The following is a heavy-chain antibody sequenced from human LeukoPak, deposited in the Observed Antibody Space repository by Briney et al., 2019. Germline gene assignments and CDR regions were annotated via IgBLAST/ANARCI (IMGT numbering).Heavy chain of an antibody. CDR3: ASVDDLDAFAM. D-gene: IGHD5-12*01. J-gene: IGHJ3*02. CDR1: GFTFSSCA. Sequence: GGSLRLSCAASGFTFSSCAMHWVRQAPGKGLEWVAVISDDGINKYYADPVKGRFTISRDNSKNTLYLEMSSLRAEDTAVYYCASVDDLDAFAMWGQGTMVIVFS. CDR2: ISDDGINK. V-gene: IGHV3-30*04.